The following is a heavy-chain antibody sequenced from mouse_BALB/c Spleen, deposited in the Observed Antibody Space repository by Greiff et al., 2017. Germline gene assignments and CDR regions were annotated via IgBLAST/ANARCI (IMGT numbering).Heavy chain of an antibody. Sequence: EVKLMESGGGLVQPGGSLRLSCATSGFTFTDYYMSWVRQPPGKALEWLGFIRNKANGYTTEYSASVKGRFTISRDNSQSILYLQMNTLRAEDSATYYCARASLTGTPWFAYWGQGTLVTVSA. D-gene: IGHD4-1*01. CDR3: ARASLTGTPWFAY. CDR1: GFTFTDYY. CDR2: IRNKANGYTT. J-gene: IGHJ3*01. V-gene: IGHV7-3*02.